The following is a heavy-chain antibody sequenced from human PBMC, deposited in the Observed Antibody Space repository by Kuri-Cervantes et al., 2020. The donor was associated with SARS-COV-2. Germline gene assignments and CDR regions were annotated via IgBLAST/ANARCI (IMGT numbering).Heavy chain of an antibody. D-gene: IGHD3-9*01. J-gene: IGHJ5*02. CDR1: GFSLSRYT. CDR2: ISGSGSYI. CDR3: ARLIFPLQGWFDP. Sequence: GESLKISCAASGFSLSRYTMNWVRQAPGKALEWVSSISGSGSYIYYADSVKGRFTISKESGENSLYLHMNSLRAEDTAVYYCARLIFPLQGWFDPWGQGTLVTVSS. V-gene: IGHV3-21*01.